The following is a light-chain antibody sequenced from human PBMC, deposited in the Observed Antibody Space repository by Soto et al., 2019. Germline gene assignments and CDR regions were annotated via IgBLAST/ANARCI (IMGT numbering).Light chain of an antibody. Sequence: EIVLTQSPGTLSLSPGERATLSCKTSQTSGSNFLAWYQHKPGQAPRLLIYASSNRATGIPDRFSGSASGPDFTLTINRLEPEDFAVYYCQLYGISPQFGQGTKVDI. V-gene: IGKV3-20*01. CDR2: ASS. CDR1: QTSGSNF. CDR3: QLYGISPQ. J-gene: IGKJ1*01.